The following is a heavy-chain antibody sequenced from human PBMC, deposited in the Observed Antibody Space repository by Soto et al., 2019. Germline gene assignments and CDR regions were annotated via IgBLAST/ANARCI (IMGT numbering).Heavy chain of an antibody. J-gene: IGHJ4*02. Sequence: QVQLMQSGAEVKKPGSSVKVSCEASGGSFSTYGMNWVRLAPGQGLEWLGGIIPMFGTTNYPQKFQGRVTITADESTNTVYMELNYLRSEDTAMYYCARELDPYYGGNSLSLDYWGQGTLVTVSS. D-gene: IGHD4-17*01. CDR3: ARELDPYYGGNSLSLDY. CDR2: IIPMFGTT. CDR1: GGSFSTYG. V-gene: IGHV1-69*13.